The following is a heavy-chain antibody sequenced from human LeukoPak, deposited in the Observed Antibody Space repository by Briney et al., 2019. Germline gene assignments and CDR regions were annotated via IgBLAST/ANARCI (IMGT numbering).Heavy chain of an antibody. CDR3: ARRGYCSSTSCSGYAFDI. Sequence: SETLTLTCAVYGGTFSGYYWSWVRQPPGKGLEWIGEINHSGSTNYNPSLNCRVTISVDMSKYQFSLKLSSVTAADTAVDYCARRGYCSSTSCSGYAFDIWGQGTMVTVSS. D-gene: IGHD2-2*01. CDR1: GGTFSGYY. CDR2: INHSGST. J-gene: IGHJ3*02. V-gene: IGHV4-34*01.